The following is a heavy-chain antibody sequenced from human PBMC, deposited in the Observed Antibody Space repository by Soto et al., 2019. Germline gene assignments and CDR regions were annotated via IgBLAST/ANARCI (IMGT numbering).Heavy chain of an antibody. V-gene: IGHV1-46*01. CDR3: ARRPTAPQTRNYYYYGMDV. Sequence: ASVKVSCKASGYTFTSYYMHWVRQAPGQGLEWMGIINPSGGSTSYAQKFQGRVTMTRDTSTSTVYMELSSLRSEDTAVYYCARRPTAPQTRNYYYYGMDVWGQGTTVTVSS. CDR2: INPSGGST. D-gene: IGHD4-4*01. J-gene: IGHJ6*02. CDR1: GYTFTSYY.